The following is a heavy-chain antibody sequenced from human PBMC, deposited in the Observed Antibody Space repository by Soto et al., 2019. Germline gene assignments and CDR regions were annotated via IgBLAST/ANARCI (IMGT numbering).Heavy chain of an antibody. CDR3: ARGGHVVVVTAALDY. V-gene: IGHV1-18*01. CDR2: ISTYNGNI. CDR1: GYTFTRSG. D-gene: IGHD2-21*02. Sequence: ASVKVSCKASGYTFTRSGISWVRQAPGQGLEWMGWISTYNGNIKYVQKLQGRVTMTTDTSTSTAYMELRSLRSDDTAVYYCARGGHVVVVTAALDYWGQGTLVTVSS. J-gene: IGHJ4*02.